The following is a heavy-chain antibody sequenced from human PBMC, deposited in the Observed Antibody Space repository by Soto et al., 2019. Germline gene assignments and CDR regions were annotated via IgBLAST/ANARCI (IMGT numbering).Heavy chain of an antibody. CDR1: GGSISSGDYY. V-gene: IGHV4-30-4*01. CDR3: ARGIGARMDAFDI. CDR2: IYYSGST. D-gene: IGHD3-10*01. Sequence: SETLSLTCTVSGGSISSGDYYWSWIRQPPGKGLEWIGYIYYSGSTYYNPSLKSRVTISVDTSKNQFSLKLSSVTAADTAVYYCARGIGARMDAFDIGGKGKMVTVSS. J-gene: IGHJ3*02.